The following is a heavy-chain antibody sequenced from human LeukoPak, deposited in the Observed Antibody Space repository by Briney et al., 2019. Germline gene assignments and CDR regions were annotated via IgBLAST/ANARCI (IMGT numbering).Heavy chain of an antibody. CDR2: ISYDGSNK. J-gene: IGHJ4*02. CDR1: GFTFSSYG. CDR3: AKRFSSGWDFDY. D-gene: IGHD6-19*01. V-gene: IGHV3-30*18. Sequence: GRSLRLSCAASGFTFSSYGMHWVRQAPGKGLEWVAVISYDGSNKYYVDSVKGRFTISRDNSKNTLYLQMNSLRVEDTAVYCCAKRFSSGWDFDYWGQGTLVTVSS.